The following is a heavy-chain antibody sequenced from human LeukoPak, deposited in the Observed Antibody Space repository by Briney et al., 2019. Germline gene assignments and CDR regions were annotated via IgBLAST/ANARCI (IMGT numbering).Heavy chain of an antibody. CDR2: ISSNGGST. J-gene: IGHJ4*02. D-gene: IGHD2-21*01. V-gene: IGHV3-64*01. CDR3: ARAPCGGDCYSDY. Sequence: PGGSLRFSCAASGFTFSSYGMHWVRQAPGKGLEYVSAISSNGGSTYYANSVKGRFSISRDNSKNTLYLQMGSLRAEDMAVYYCARAPCGGDCYSDYWGQGTLVTVSS. CDR1: GFTFSSYG.